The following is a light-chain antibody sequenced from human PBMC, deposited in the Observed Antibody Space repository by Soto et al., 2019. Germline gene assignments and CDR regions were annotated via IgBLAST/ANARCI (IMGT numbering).Light chain of an antibody. CDR1: QSVSSSY. J-gene: IGKJ2*01. Sequence: EIVLTQSPGTLSLSPGERATLSCRASQSVSSSYLAWYQQKPGQAPRLLIYGASSRATGIRDRFSGSGSGTDFTLTISRLEPEDFAVYYCQQYGSSPRYTVGQGTKLEIK. V-gene: IGKV3-20*01. CDR2: GAS. CDR3: QQYGSSPRYT.